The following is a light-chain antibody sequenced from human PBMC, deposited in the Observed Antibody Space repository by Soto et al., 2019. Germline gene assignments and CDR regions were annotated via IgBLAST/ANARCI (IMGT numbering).Light chain of an antibody. J-gene: IGKJ4*01. CDR3: HQRSNWPPLT. CDR2: DAS. Sequence: EIVLTQSPATLSLSPGERATLSCRASQSVGGYLDWYQQKPGQAPRLLIYDASNRARGIPARFSVSGSGTDFTLTISSLEPEDLAVYYCHQRSNWPPLTFGGGTKVEIK. V-gene: IGKV3-11*01. CDR1: QSVGGY.